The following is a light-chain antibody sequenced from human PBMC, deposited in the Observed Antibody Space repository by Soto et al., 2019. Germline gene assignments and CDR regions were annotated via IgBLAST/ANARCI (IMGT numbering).Light chain of an antibody. CDR3: CSYAGSSTFVI. Sequence: QSVLTQPASVSGSPGQSITISCTGTSSDVGSYNFVSWYQQHPGKAPKLMIYEVSKRPSGVSNRFSGSKSCNTASLTISGLQAEDEADYYCCSYAGSSTFVIFGGGTKVTVL. CDR2: EVS. J-gene: IGLJ2*01. V-gene: IGLV2-23*02. CDR1: SSDVGSYNF.